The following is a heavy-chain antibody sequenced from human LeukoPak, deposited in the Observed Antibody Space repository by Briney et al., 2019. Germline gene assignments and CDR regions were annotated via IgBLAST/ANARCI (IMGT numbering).Heavy chain of an antibody. Sequence: SGGSLRLSCAASGFTFSGSAMHWVRQASGKGLEWVGRIRSKANSYATAYAASVKGRFTISRDDSKNTAYLQMNSLKTEDTAVYYCTRPALHDYGGNSDYWGQGTLVSVSS. J-gene: IGHJ4*02. CDR3: TRPALHDYGGNSDY. D-gene: IGHD4-23*01. CDR1: GFTFSGSA. CDR2: IRSKANSYAT. V-gene: IGHV3-73*01.